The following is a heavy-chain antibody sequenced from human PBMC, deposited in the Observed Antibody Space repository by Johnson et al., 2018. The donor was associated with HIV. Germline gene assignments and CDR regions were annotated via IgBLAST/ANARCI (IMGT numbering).Heavy chain of an antibody. D-gene: IGHD4-17*01. J-gene: IGHJ3*02. Sequence: QVQLVESGGGVVQPGRSLRLSCAASEFAFSTYSLHWVRQAPGKGLEWVAVIWYDGSNKYYADSVKGRFTISRDNSKNTMYLQMNSLRAEDTAVYYCARATVDDYGDYDDAFDIWGQGTMVTVSS. CDR3: ARATVDDYGDYDDAFDI. V-gene: IGHV3-30*04. CDR1: EFAFSTYS. CDR2: IWYDGSNK.